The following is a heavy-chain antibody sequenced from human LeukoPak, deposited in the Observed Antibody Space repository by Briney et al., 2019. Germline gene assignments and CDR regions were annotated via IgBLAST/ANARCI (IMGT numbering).Heavy chain of an antibody. CDR2: IRGGGGST. D-gene: IGHD1-7*01. CDR3: AKETENWKYGSYFYMDV. Sequence: GGSLRLAWAAAGFTVSNSAINSGRQAPGKWREWGAAIRGGGGSTTYADSVEGRFTLSRDNPKNTVYLQMNTPRAEDTAVYYCAKETENWKYGSYFYMDVWGKGTTVTVSS. V-gene: IGHV3-23*01. CDR1: GFTVSNSA. J-gene: IGHJ6*03.